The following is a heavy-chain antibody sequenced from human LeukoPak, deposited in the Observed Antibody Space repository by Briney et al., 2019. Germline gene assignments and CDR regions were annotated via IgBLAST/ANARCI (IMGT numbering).Heavy chain of an antibody. CDR2: IDPSDSYT. D-gene: IGHD2-15*01. CDR3: ARHAASYCSGGSCHYYYYGMDV. CDR1: GYSFTSYW. Sequence: GESLRISCKGSGYSFTSYWISWVRQMPGKGLEWMGRIDPSDSYTNYSPSFQGHFTISADKSISTAYLQWSSLKASDTAMYYCARHAASYCSGGSCHYYYYGMDVWGQGTTVTVSS. V-gene: IGHV5-10-1*01. J-gene: IGHJ6*02.